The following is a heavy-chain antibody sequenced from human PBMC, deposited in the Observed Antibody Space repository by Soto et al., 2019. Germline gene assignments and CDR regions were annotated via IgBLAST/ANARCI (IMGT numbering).Heavy chain of an antibody. Sequence: GGSLRLSCAASGFTFDDYAMHWVRQAPGKGLEWVSGISWNSGSIGYADSVKGRFTISRDNAKNSLYLQMNSLRAEDTALYYCAKDKKWLQWYYFDYWGHGTLVPVSS. D-gene: IGHD5-12*01. CDR2: ISWNSGSI. CDR3: AKDKKWLQWYYFDY. CDR1: GFTFDDYA. V-gene: IGHV3-9*01. J-gene: IGHJ4*01.